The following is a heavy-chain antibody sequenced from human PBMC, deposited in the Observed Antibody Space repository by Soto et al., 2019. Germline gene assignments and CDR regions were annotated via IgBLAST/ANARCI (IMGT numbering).Heavy chain of an antibody. CDR3: ARSGSYYPARNWFGP. V-gene: IGHV1-18*01. J-gene: IGHJ5*02. CDR2: ISGFNDDT. CDR1: GYTFTSYG. Sequence: QLVQSGVEMKNPGASVKVSCKASGYTFTSYGISWVRQAPGQGLEWMGWISGFNDDTNHAQKFQGRFTVTKDTSTRTAYMELRSLKSDDTAMYYCARSGSYYPARNWFGPWGQGTLVIVSS. D-gene: IGHD3-10*01.